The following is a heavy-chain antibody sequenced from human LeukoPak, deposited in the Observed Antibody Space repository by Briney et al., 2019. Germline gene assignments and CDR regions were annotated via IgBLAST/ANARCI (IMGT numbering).Heavy chain of an antibody. J-gene: IGHJ6*03. CDR3: ARDLRVWLRLGYYYYYMDV. CDR2: INPSGGST. D-gene: IGHD5-12*01. Sequence: ASVKVSCKASGYTFTSHYMHWVRQAPGQGLEWMGIINPSGGSTSYAQKFQGRVTMTRDTSTSTVYMELSSLRSEDTAVYYCARDLRVWLRLGYYYYYMDVWGKGTTVTVSS. V-gene: IGHV1-46*01. CDR1: GYTFTSHY.